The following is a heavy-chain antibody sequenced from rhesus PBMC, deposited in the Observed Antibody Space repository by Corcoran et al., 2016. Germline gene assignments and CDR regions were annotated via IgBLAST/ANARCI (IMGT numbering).Heavy chain of an antibody. CDR1: GASINSYY. V-gene: IGHV4-165*01. J-gene: IGHJ4*01. Sequence: QVQLQESGPGLVKPSETLPVTCAVSGASINSYYWSWIRHPPGKGLEWICYIHGGSGDTKYTPSLKSRVTISTDSSKNQFSLKLSSVTAADTAIYYCARVLTNGLGDSWGQGVLVTVSS. CDR2: IHGGSGDT. CDR3: ARVLTNGLGDS. D-gene: IGHD2-15*01.